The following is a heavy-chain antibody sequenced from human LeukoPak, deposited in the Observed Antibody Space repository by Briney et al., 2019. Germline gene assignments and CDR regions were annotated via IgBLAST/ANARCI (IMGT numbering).Heavy chain of an antibody. CDR2: FDPEDGET. Sequence: ASVKVSCKASGYTFTSYYMHWVRQAPGKGLEWMGGFDPEDGETIYAQKFQGRVTMTEDTSTDTAYMELSSLRSEDTAVYYCATEGSSSSGTGYYYMDVWGKGTTVTVPS. J-gene: IGHJ6*03. CDR1: GYTFTSYY. V-gene: IGHV1-24*01. D-gene: IGHD6-6*01. CDR3: ATEGSSSSGTGYYYMDV.